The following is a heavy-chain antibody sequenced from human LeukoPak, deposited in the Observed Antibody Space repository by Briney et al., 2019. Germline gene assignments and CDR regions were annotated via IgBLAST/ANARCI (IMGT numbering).Heavy chain of an antibody. D-gene: IGHD5-12*01. J-gene: IGHJ4*02. Sequence: SETLSLTCTVSGGSISTYYWSWIRQPPGKGLEWIGYIYPSGSTKYNPSLKSRLTISVEPSKNQFTLRLSSVTAAAPAGYYCARDGYCGNDGVWGQGTLVTVSS. CDR3: ARDGYCGNDGV. CDR2: IYPSGST. V-gene: IGHV4-59*01. CDR1: GGSISTYY.